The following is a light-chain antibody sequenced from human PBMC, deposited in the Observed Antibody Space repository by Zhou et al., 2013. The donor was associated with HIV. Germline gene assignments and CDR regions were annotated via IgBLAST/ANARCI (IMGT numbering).Light chain of an antibody. J-gene: IGKJ1*01. CDR2: GAS. CDR1: QSVSSSF. V-gene: IGKV3-20*01. CDR3: QQYGTSPGT. Sequence: DIVLTQSPGTLSLSPGERATLSCRASQSVSSSFLAWYQQKPGQAPRLLIYGASSRATGIPDRLSGSGSGTDFTLTISRLEPEDFAVYYCQQYGTSPGTFGQGTRVEIK.